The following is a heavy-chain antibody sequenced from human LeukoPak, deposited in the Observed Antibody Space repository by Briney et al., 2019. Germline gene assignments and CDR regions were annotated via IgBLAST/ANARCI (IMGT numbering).Heavy chain of an antibody. CDR2: IYSGGNT. CDR3: ARDREGSSSWDY. CDR1: GFTVRSNY. J-gene: IGHJ4*02. Sequence: GGSLRLSCAAPGFTVRSNYMSWVRQAPGKGLEWVSVIYSGGNTYYADSVKGRFTISRDNSKNTLFLQMNSLRAEDTAVYYCARDREGSSSWDYWGQGTLVTVSS. D-gene: IGHD6-13*01. V-gene: IGHV3-53*01.